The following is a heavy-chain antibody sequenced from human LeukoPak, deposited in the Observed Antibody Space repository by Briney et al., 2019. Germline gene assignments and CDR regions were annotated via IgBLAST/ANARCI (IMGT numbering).Heavy chain of an antibody. Sequence: ASVKVSCKASGYTFTDYYMHWVQQAPGKGLEWMGRVDPEDGETIYAEKFQGRVTITADTSTDTAYMELSSLRSEDTAVFYCATDAYDSSAYDPDYWGQGTLVTVSS. V-gene: IGHV1-69-2*01. CDR2: VDPEDGET. J-gene: IGHJ4*02. D-gene: IGHD3-22*01. CDR3: ATDAYDSSAYDPDY. CDR1: GYTFTDYY.